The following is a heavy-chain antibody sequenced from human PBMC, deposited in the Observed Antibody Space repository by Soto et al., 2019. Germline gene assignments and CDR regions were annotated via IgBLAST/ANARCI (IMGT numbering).Heavy chain of an antibody. CDR1: GDTFRNYV. D-gene: IGHD2-8*02. J-gene: IGHJ4*02. V-gene: IGHV1-69*11. Sequence: QVQLAQSGAEVKKSGSSVKVSCKASGDTFRNYVIGWVRQAPGQGLEWMGNIFPSRGSTNYAQQLRYRLTIAADESASISYLDLSSLISDDTAVYYCTTETIAPMATGGPARFWGQGTVVTVSS. CDR2: IFPSRGST. CDR3: TTETIAPMATGGPARF.